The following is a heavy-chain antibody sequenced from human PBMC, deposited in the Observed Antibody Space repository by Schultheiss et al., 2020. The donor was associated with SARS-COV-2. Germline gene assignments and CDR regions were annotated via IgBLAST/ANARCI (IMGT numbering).Heavy chain of an antibody. D-gene: IGHD6-13*01. CDR1: GYSFTSYW. CDR3: ARGGSIAAGTTTIPYFGY. J-gene: IGHJ4*02. V-gene: IGHV5-51*01. Sequence: GGSLRLSCKGSGYSFTSYWIGWVRQMPGKGLEWMGIIYPGDSDTRYSPSFQGQVTISADKSISTAYLQWSSLKASDTAMYYCARGGSIAAGTTTIPYFGYWGQGTLVTVSS. CDR2: IYPGDSDT.